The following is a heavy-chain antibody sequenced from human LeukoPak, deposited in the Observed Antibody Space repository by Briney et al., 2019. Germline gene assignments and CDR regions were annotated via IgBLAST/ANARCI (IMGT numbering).Heavy chain of an antibody. V-gene: IGHV3-48*04. CDR3: ARTQLDLDGFDI. D-gene: IGHD1-1*01. CDR1: GFTFRSYT. Sequence: GGSLRLSCAASGFTFRSYTMNWVRQAPGKGLEWISYITSSSTLYYADSVKGRFTISRDNARNSLYLQMNSLRGEDTAVYYCARTQLDLDGFDIWGQGTTVTVSS. J-gene: IGHJ3*02. CDR2: ITSSSTL.